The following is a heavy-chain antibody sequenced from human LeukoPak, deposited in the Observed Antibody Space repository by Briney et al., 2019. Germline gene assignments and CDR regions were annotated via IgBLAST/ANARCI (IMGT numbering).Heavy chain of an antibody. CDR2: IKQDGSER. CDR3: ARVASYAFDI. CDR1: GFTFSSYW. D-gene: IGHD6-6*01. J-gene: IGHJ3*02. V-gene: IGHV3-7*01. Sequence: GGSLRLSCAASGFTFSSYWMSWARQAPGKGLEWVANIKQDGSERYYVDSLKGQFTISRDNAKNSLYLQMNSLRAEDTAVYYCARVASYAFDIWGQGTMVTVSS.